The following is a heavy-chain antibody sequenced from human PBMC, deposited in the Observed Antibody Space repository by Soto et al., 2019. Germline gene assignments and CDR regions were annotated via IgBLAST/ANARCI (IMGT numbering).Heavy chain of an antibody. J-gene: IGHJ6*02. CDR2: IIDSGGST. Sequence: EVHLLESGGALVQPGGSLRLSCAASGFTFSSCAMGWVRQAPGKGLAWVSDIIDSGGSTYYADAVKGRFTISRDNSKSTLYLQMNSLRAEDTAVYYCGKGRSYYYYYGVDVWGQGTTVTVSS. CDR1: GFTFSSCA. CDR3: GKGRSYYYYYGVDV. V-gene: IGHV3-23*01. D-gene: IGHD1-26*01.